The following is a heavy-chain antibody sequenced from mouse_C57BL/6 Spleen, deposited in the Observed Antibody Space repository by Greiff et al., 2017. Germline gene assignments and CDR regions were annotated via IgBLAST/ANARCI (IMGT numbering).Heavy chain of an antibody. D-gene: IGHD2-4*01. Sequence: QVQLQQSGAELVKPGASVKLSCKASGYTFTSYWMHWVKQRPGQGLEWIGMIHPNSGSTNYNEKFKSKATLTVDKSSSTAYMQLSSLTSEDSAVYYCAIYYDYDKAMDYWGQGTSVTVSS. V-gene: IGHV1-64*01. J-gene: IGHJ4*01. CDR1: GYTFTSYW. CDR2: IHPNSGST. CDR3: AIYYDYDKAMDY.